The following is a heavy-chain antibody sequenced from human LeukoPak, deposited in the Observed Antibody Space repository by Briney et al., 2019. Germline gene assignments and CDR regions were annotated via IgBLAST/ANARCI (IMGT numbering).Heavy chain of an antibody. J-gene: IGHJ5*02. CDR1: GFTFSSYW. CDR2: INSDGTAT. CDR3: AGGYGSSASRFDP. Sequence: GGSLRLSCAASGFTFSSYWMHWVRQPPGKGLVWVSRINSDGTATRYADSVKGRFTISRENAKNTLYLQMNSLRDEDTAVYYCAGGYGSSASRFDPWGQGTLVTVSS. V-gene: IGHV3-74*01. D-gene: IGHD3-22*01.